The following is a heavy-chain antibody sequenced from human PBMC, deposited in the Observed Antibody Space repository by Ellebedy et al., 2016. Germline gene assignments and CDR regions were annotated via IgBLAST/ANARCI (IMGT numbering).Heavy chain of an antibody. CDR3: ARTCSHDAFDV. D-gene: IGHD2-15*01. Sequence: SGPTLVKPAQTLTLTCSFSGFSLNDTEMCGGWIRGAPGKALEWLALIDWENDKYYEASLRPRLTISKDTAKNHVVLTMTNMDPVDTATYFCARTCSHDAFDVWGRGTVVVVSA. CDR1: GFSLNDTEMC. V-gene: IGHV2-70*01. J-gene: IGHJ3*01. CDR2: IDWENDK.